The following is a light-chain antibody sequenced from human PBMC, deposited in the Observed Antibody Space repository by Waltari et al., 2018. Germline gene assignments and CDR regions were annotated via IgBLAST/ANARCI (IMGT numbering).Light chain of an antibody. J-gene: IGLJ3*02. CDR1: ALPKQY. CDR3: QSADSSDTSWV. V-gene: IGLV3-25*03. Sequence: SYELTQPPSVSVSPGQTARITCSGDALPKQYVYWYQQKPGQAPVLVIYKGSERPSGIPERFSGASSGTTATLTISGVQAEDEADYYCQSADSSDTSWVFGGGTKVTVL. CDR2: KGS.